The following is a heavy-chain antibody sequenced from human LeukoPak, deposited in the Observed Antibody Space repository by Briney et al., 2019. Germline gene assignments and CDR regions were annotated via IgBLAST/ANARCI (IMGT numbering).Heavy chain of an antibody. Sequence: GGSLRLSCAASGFSFRNYAMSWVRQAPGKELEWVSTVTSSADATHYADSVKGRFTISRDNSKNTLYLQMNSLRVDDTAMYYCAKERGRSWLLPDWYFDVWGRGTLVSVSS. J-gene: IGHJ2*01. D-gene: IGHD3-22*01. CDR2: VTSSADAT. V-gene: IGHV3-23*01. CDR1: GFSFRNYA. CDR3: AKERGRSWLLPDWYFDV.